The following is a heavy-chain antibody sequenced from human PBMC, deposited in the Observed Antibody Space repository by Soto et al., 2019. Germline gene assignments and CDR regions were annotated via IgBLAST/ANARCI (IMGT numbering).Heavy chain of an antibody. Sequence: HPGGSLRLSCAASGFTFSSYGMHWVRQAPGKGLEWVAVIWYDGSNKYYADSVKGRFTISRDNSKNTLYLQMNSLRAEDTAVYYCARVSKYDFWSGYSNYGMDVWGQGTTVTVSS. CDR1: GFTFSSYG. J-gene: IGHJ6*02. V-gene: IGHV3-33*01. CDR3: ARVSKYDFWSGYSNYGMDV. D-gene: IGHD3-3*01. CDR2: IWYDGSNK.